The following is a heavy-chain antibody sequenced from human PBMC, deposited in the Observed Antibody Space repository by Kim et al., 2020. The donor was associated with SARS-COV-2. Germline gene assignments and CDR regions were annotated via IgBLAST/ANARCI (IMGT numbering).Heavy chain of an antibody. CDR1: GGSISSYY. J-gene: IGHJ4*01. Sequence: SETLSLTCTVSGGSISSYYWSWIRQPPGKGLEWIGYIYYSGSTNYNPSLKSRVTISVDTSKNQFSLKLSSVTAADTAVYYCARLSRISGWFGESRRGDF. CDR3: ARLSRISGWFGESRRGDF. D-gene: IGHD3-10*01. CDR2: IYYSGST. V-gene: IGHV4-59*08.